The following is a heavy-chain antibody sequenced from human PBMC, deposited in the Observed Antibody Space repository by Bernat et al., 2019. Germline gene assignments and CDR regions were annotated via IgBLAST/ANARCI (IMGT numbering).Heavy chain of an antibody. Sequence: QLQLQESGPGLVKPSETLSLTCTVSITSSHYWVWIRQPPGKGLEWIGSINYSGTTDYNPSLKSRVIISVDTSRNQFSLKLNSVTAADTAIYYCARHHTGTMFGDWGQGTLVTVSS. CDR2: INYSGTT. V-gene: IGHV4-39*01. CDR3: ARHHTGTMFGD. D-gene: IGHD3-10*02. J-gene: IGHJ1*01. CDR1: ITSSHY.